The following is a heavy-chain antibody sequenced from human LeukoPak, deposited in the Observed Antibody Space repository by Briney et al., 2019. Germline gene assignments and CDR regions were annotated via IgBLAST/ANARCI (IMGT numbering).Heavy chain of an antibody. V-gene: IGHV1-69*13. Sequence: SVKVSCKASGGTFSSYAISWVRQAPGQGLEWMGGIIPIFDTANYAQKFQGRVTITADESTSTAYMELSSLRSEDTAVYYCASTLNYYYYYYGMDVWGQGTTVTVSS. CDR3: ASTLNYYYYYYGMDV. J-gene: IGHJ6*02. CDR1: GGTFSSYA. D-gene: IGHD1-7*01. CDR2: IIPIFDTA.